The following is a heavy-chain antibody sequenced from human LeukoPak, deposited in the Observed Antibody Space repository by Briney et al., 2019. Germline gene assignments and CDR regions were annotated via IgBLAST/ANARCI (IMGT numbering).Heavy chain of an antibody. J-gene: IGHJ4*02. V-gene: IGHV3-30*18. D-gene: IGHD1-26*01. CDR1: GFTFSSYG. CDR3: AKEVGYYFDY. CDR2: ISYDGSNK. Sequence: GRSLRLSCAASGFTFSSYGMHWVRQAPGKGLEWVAVISYDGSNKYYADFVKGRFTISRDNSKNTPYLQMNSLRAEDTAVYYCAKEVGYYFDYWGQGTLVTVSS.